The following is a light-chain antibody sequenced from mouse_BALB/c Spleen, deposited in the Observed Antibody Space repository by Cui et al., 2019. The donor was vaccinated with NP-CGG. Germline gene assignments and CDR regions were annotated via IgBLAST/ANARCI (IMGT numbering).Light chain of an antibody. CDR3: SLWYSNHWV. Sequence: QPVLTHESALTTYPGETVTLTCRSSTGAGTTSNYANWVQEKPDHLFTGLIGGTKNRAPGVPARFSGSLIGDKAALTITGAQTEDEAIYFCSLWYSNHWVFGGGTKLTVL. V-gene: IGLV1*01. J-gene: IGLJ1*01. CDR1: TGAGTTSNY. CDR2: GTK.